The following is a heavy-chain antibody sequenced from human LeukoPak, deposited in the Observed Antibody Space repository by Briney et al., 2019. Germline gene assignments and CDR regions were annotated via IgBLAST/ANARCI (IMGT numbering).Heavy chain of an antibody. D-gene: IGHD6-19*01. CDR1: GFTVSSNY. J-gene: IGHJ3*02. CDR3: ARGMSSGRYAVDI. CDR2: ISSSSSYI. V-gene: IGHV3-21*01. Sequence: PGGSLRLSCAASGFTVSSNYMFWVRQAPGKGLEWVSSISSSSSYIYYADSVKGRFTISRDNAKNSLYLQMNSLRAEDTAVYYCARGMSSGRYAVDIWGQGTMVTVSS.